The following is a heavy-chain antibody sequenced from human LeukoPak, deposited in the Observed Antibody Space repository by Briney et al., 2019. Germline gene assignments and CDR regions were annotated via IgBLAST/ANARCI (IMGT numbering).Heavy chain of an antibody. J-gene: IGHJ4*02. CDR1: GYTFTGYY. CDR2: INPNSGDT. CDR3: AKNPYEYYFDY. D-gene: IGHD5-12*01. Sequence: EASVKVSCKVSGYTFTGYYMHWVRQAPGQGLEWMGWINPNSGDTNYAQKFQGRVTMTRDTSIRTAYLELSGLRSDDTAVYYCAKNPYEYYFDYWGQGTLVTVSS. V-gene: IGHV1-2*02.